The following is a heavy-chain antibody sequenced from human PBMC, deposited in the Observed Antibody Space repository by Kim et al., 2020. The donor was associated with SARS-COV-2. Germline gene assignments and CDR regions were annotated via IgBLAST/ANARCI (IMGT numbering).Heavy chain of an antibody. D-gene: IGHD5-12*01. CDR3: AREGYIYYGMDV. Sequence: YYANSVKGRFTISRDNSKNTLYLQMGSLRAEDMAVYYCAREGYIYYGMDVWGQGTTVTVSS. J-gene: IGHJ6*02. V-gene: IGHV3-64*01.